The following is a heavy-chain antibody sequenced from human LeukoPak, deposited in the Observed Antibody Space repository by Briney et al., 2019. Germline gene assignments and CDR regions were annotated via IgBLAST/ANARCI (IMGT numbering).Heavy chain of an antibody. V-gene: IGHV3-53*01. J-gene: IGHJ4*02. CDR3: ARRAGAYSHPYDY. CDR2: IYSGGST. D-gene: IGHD4/OR15-4a*01. CDR1: GFTVSTNS. Sequence: GGSLRLSCTVSGFTVSTNSMSWVRQTPGKGLEWVSFIYSGGSTHYSDSVKGRFTISRDNSKNTLYLQMNSLRAEDTAVYYCARRAGAYSHPYDYWGQGTLVTVSS.